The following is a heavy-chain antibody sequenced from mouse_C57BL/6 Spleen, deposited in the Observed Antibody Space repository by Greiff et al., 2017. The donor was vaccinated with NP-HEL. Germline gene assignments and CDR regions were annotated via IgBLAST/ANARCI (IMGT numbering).Heavy chain of an antibody. CDR1: GYAFSSYW. CDR3: ARTPYYYGSSYFDV. CDR2: IYPGDGDT. V-gene: IGHV1-80*01. Sequence: LQQSGASVKISCKASGYAFSSYWMNWVKQRPGKGLEWIGQIYPGDGDTNYNGKFKGKATLTADKSSSTAYMQLSSLTSEDSAVYFCARTPYYYGSSYFDVWGTGTTVTVSS. J-gene: IGHJ1*03. D-gene: IGHD1-1*01.